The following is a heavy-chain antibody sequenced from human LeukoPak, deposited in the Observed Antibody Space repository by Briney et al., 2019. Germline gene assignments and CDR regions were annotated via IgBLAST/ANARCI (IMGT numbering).Heavy chain of an antibody. CDR3: TKGDESDY. J-gene: IGHJ4*02. Sequence: PVGSLRVYCAAAGLTFSSYGMHWVRQAPDKGLEWVAFIRFDGSNKQYAESVKGRFTISRANSNNTLYLQMNRLRAEDTAVYYCTKGDESDYWGQGTLVTVSA. CDR1: GLTFSSYG. V-gene: IGHV3-30*02. CDR2: IRFDGSNK.